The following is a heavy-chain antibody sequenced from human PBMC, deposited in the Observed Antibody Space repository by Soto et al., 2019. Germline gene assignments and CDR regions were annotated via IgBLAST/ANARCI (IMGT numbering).Heavy chain of an antibody. CDR1: GFTFSSYG. V-gene: IGHV3-33*01. J-gene: IGHJ4*02. CDR3: AREGLRGYSGYDPNSYFDY. Sequence: QVQLVESGGGVVQPGRSLRLSCAASGFTFSSYGMHWVRQAPGKGLEWVAVIWYDGSNKYYADSVKGRFTISRDNSKNPLYLQMHGLRAEDTPVSYCAREGLRGYSGYDPNSYFDYWGQGTLVTVSS. D-gene: IGHD5-12*01. CDR2: IWYDGSNK.